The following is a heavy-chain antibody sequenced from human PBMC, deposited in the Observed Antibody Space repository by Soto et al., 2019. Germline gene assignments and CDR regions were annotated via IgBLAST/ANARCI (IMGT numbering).Heavy chain of an antibody. J-gene: IGHJ6*02. CDR3: AKRGPAAYYYGMDV. V-gene: IGHV3-30*18. D-gene: IGHD2-2*01. CDR1: GFTFSSYG. Sequence: HPGGSMRLSCAASGFTFSSYGMHWVRQDPGKGLEWVAVISYDGSNKYYADSVKGRFTISRDNSKNTLYLQMNSLRAEDTAVYYCAKRGPAAYYYGMDVWGQGTTVTVSS. CDR2: ISYDGSNK.